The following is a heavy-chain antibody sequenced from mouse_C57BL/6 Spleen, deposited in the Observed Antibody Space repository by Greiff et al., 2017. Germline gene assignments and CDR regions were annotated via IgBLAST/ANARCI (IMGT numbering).Heavy chain of an antibody. CDR3: ARIKVITTVVGRGYFDY. Sequence: EVQLQQSGPELVKPGASVKISCKASGYTFTDYYMNWVKQSHGKSLEWIGDINPNNGGTSYNQKFKGKATLTVDKSSSTAYMELRSLTSEDSAVYYCARIKVITTVVGRGYFDYWGQGTTLTVSS. V-gene: IGHV1-26*01. CDR1: GYTFTDYY. J-gene: IGHJ2*01. D-gene: IGHD1-1*01. CDR2: INPNNGGT.